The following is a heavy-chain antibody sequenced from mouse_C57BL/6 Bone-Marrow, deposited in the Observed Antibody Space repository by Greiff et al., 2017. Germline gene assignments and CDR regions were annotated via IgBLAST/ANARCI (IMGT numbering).Heavy chain of an antibody. J-gene: IGHJ4*01. CDR3: TCYGYYLYAMGY. Sequence: VQLQQSGAELVRPGASVKLSCTASGFNIKDDYMHWVKQRPEQGLEWIGWIDPENGDTEYASKFQGKATITADTSSNTAYLQLSSLTSEDTAVYYCTCYGYYLYAMGYWGQRTSVTVSS. D-gene: IGHD2-3*01. CDR2: IDPENGDT. V-gene: IGHV14-4*01. CDR1: GFNIKDDY.